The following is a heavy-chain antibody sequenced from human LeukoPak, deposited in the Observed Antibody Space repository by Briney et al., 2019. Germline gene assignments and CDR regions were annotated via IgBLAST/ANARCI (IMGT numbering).Heavy chain of an antibody. CDR2: IYNSGST. CDR3: ARAQTYYYDSSGYYQPNFDY. J-gene: IGHJ4*02. CDR1: GGSISSYY. V-gene: IGHV4-59*08. Sequence: PSETLSLTCTVSGGSISSYYWSWIRQPPGKGLEWIGYIYNSGSTKYNPSLKSRVTISVDTSKNQISLKLSSVTAADTAVYYCARAQTYYYDSSGYYQPNFDYWGQGTLVTVSS. D-gene: IGHD3-22*01.